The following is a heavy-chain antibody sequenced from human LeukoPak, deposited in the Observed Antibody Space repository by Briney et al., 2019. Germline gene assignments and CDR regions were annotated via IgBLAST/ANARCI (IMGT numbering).Heavy chain of an antibody. CDR1: GFTFSNYI. D-gene: IGHD5-12*01. CDR3: ARDSGYDLYYFDY. J-gene: IGHJ4*02. V-gene: IGHV3-21*01. CDR2: ISSTSNYI. Sequence: GGSLRLSCAASGFTFSNYIINWVRQAPGKGLEWVSSISSTSNYIYYANSVKGRFTISGDNAKNSLYLQMNSLRAEDTAVYYCARDSGYDLYYFDYWGQGTLVTVSS.